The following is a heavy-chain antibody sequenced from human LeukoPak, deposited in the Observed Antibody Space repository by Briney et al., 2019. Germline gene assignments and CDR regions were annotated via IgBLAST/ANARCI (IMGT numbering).Heavy chain of an antibody. CDR1: GVSISSYY. Sequence: SETLSLTCTVSGVSISSYYWSWIRQPAGKGLEWIGRIYTSGSTNYNPSLKSRVTMSVDTSKNQFSLKLSSVTAADTAVYYCASIRYYDSSGYYYDYWGQGTLVTVSS. J-gene: IGHJ4*02. D-gene: IGHD3-22*01. CDR2: IYTSGST. CDR3: ASIRYYDSSGYYYDY. V-gene: IGHV4-4*07.